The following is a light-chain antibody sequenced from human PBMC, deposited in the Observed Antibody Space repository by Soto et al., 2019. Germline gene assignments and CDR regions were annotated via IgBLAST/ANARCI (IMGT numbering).Light chain of an antibody. CDR1: QSLGSGY. CDR2: AAS. J-gene: IGKJ1*01. V-gene: IGKV3-20*01. CDR3: QQYDTSPRT. Sequence: EIVLTQSPGTLSLSPGDRATLSCRTSQSLGSGYLAWYQQKPGQAPRILIYAASTRATGIPDRFSGSGSGTDYSLTTSSLEPEDFAVYYCQQYDTSPRTFGQGTKVDI.